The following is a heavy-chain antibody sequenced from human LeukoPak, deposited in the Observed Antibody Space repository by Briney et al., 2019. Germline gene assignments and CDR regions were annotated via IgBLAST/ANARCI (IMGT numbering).Heavy chain of an antibody. D-gene: IGHD3-22*01. CDR2: IYWDDDK. CDR3: AKTYYYDSSGYYSAGRFDP. J-gene: IGHJ5*02. Sequence: SGPTLVKPTQTLTLTCTFSGFSLSTSGVGVGWIRQPPGKTLEWLALIYWDDDKRYSPSLKSRLTITKDASKNQVVLTMTNMDPVDTATYYCAKTYYYDSSGYYSAGRFDPWGQGTLVTVSS. V-gene: IGHV2-5*02. CDR1: GFSLSTSGVG.